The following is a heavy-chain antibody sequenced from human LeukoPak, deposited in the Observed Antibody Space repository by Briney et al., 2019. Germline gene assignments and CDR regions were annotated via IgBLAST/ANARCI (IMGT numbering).Heavy chain of an antibody. CDR1: GYTFTSYG. V-gene: IGHV1-18*01. D-gene: IGHD3-16*02. Sequence: ASVSVSCKASGYTFTSYGISWVRQAPGQGLEWMGWISAYNGNTNYAQKLQGRVTMTTDTSTSTAYMELRSLRSDDTAVYYCARDRYVWGSYRIFDYWGQGTLVTVSS. J-gene: IGHJ4*02. CDR3: ARDRYVWGSYRIFDY. CDR2: ISAYNGNT.